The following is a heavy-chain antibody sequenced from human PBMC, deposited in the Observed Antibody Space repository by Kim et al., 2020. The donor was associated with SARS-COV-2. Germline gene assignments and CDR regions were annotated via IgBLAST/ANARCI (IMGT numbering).Heavy chain of an antibody. CDR3: AREGSGRMGELLPYFDY. D-gene: IGHD1-26*01. Sequence: SVKVSCKASGGTFSSYAISWVRQAPGQGLEWMGGIIPIFGTANYAQKFQGRVTITADESTSTAYMELSSLRSEDTAVYYCAREGSGRMGELLPYFDYWGQGTLVTVSS. CDR2: IIPIFGTA. CDR1: GGTFSSYA. V-gene: IGHV1-69*13. J-gene: IGHJ4*02.